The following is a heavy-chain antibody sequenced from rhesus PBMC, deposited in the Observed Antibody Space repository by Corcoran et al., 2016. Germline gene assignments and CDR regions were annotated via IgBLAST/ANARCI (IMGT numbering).Heavy chain of an antibody. J-gene: IGHJ4*01. V-gene: IGHV3S5*01. CDR1: GFTFSSYG. Sequence: EVQLVETGGGMVQPGGSLKVSCEASGFTFSSYGISWVRQAPGKGLEWVSGINSGGGRIYYADSVKGRFTISRDNSKNMLSLQMNSLRVEDTAVYYCATLDYYFDYWGQGVLVTVSS. CDR3: ATLDYYFDY. CDR2: INSGGGRI.